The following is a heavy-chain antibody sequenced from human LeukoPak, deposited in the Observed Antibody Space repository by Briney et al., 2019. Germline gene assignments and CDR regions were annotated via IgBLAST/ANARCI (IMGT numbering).Heavy chain of an antibody. Sequence: SVKVSCKASGGTFSSYAISWVRQAPGQGLEWMGRIIPIFGTANYAEKFQGRVTITTDESTSTAYMELSSLRSEDTAVYYCARRNDSSGYSLDYWGQGTLVTVSS. CDR2: IIPIFGTA. V-gene: IGHV1-69*05. CDR1: GGTFSSYA. CDR3: ARRNDSSGYSLDY. D-gene: IGHD3-22*01. J-gene: IGHJ4*02.